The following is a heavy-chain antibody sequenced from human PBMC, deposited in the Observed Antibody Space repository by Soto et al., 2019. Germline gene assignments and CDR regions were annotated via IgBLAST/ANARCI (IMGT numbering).Heavy chain of an antibody. D-gene: IGHD6-6*01. CDR3: ATPVLMSGQLALAFDY. V-gene: IGHV4-39*01. CDR2: IYYSGST. J-gene: IGHJ4*02. Sequence: SETLSLTCTVSCGSISSSSYYWGWIRQPPGKGLEWIGSIYYSGSTYYNPSLKSRVTISVDTSKNQFSLKLSSVTAADTAVYYCATPVLMSGQLALAFDYWGKATLVTVSS. CDR1: CGSISSSSYY.